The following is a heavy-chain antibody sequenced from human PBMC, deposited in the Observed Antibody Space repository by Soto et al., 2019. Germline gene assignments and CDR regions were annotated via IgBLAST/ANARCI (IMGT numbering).Heavy chain of an antibody. V-gene: IGHV3-7*05. CDR3: ARGCGSSHCPYYFDN. J-gene: IGHJ4*02. CDR1: GFTFSTYW. Sequence: EVQLVESGGGLVQPGGSLRLSCGASGFTFSTYWMSWVRQAPGKGLEGVATIRQDGSERHYLVSVKGRFTISRDNAGNSLYLQVNSLRVEDTAVYYCARGCGSSHCPYYFDNWGQGTLVTVSP. D-gene: IGHD2-2*01. CDR2: IRQDGSER.